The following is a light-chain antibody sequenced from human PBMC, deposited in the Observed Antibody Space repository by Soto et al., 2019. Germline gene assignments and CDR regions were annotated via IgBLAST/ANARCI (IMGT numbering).Light chain of an antibody. CDR3: CSYAGTYSYV. V-gene: IGLV2-11*01. CDR1: SSDVGAYNY. Sequence: QSALTQPRSVSGSPGQSVTISCTGTSSDVGAYNYVSWYQQHPGKAPKFMIYDVSKRPSGVPDRFSGSKSGNTASLTISGLQAEDEADYYCCSYAGTYSYVFGTGPKV. J-gene: IGLJ1*01. CDR2: DVS.